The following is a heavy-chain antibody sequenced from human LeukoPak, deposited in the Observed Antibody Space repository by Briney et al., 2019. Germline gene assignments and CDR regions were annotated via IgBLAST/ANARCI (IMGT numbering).Heavy chain of an antibody. CDR2: INHSGCT. CDR1: GGSFSGYY. J-gene: IGHJ4*02. V-gene: IGHV4-34*01. CDR3: ARVASDLVAAGDFDY. D-gene: IGHD1-26*01. Sequence: SETLSLTCAVYGGSFSGYYWSWIRQPPGKGLEWIGEINHSGCTNYNPSLKSRVTISVDTYKNQFSLKLSSVTAADTAVYYCARVASDLVAAGDFDYWGQGTLVTVSS.